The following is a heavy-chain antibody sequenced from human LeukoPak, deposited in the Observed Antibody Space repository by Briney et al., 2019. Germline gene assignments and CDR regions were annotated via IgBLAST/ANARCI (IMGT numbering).Heavy chain of an antibody. Sequence: SETLSLTCTVSGGSISSYYWSWIRQPAGKGLEWIGRIYTSGSTDYNPSLKSRATMSVDTSKNQFSLKLSSVTAADTAVYYCAREYTIFGVVTFDYWGQGTLVTVSS. CDR2: IYTSGST. CDR3: AREYTIFGVVTFDY. D-gene: IGHD3-3*01. J-gene: IGHJ4*02. V-gene: IGHV4-4*07. CDR1: GGSISSYY.